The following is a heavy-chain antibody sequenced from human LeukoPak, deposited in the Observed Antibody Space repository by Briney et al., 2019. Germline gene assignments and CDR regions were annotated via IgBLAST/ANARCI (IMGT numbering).Heavy chain of an antibody. Sequence: SETLSLTCTVSGGSISSSSYYWGWIRQPPGKGLEWIGSIYYSGSTYYNPSLKSRVTISVDTSKNQFSLKLSSVTAADTAVYYCARHEGQWLVPFVYWGQGTLVTVSS. CDR2: IYYSGST. CDR1: GGSISSSSYY. D-gene: IGHD6-19*01. V-gene: IGHV4-39*01. CDR3: ARHEGQWLVPFVY. J-gene: IGHJ4*02.